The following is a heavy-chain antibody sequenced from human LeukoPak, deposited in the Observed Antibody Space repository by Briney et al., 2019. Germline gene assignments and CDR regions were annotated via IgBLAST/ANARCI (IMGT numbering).Heavy chain of an antibody. D-gene: IGHD1-26*01. V-gene: IGHV4-61*02. CDR1: GDSISIGSHF. CDR3: AREGSGSHPGYY. CDR2: IYTTGST. J-gene: IGHJ4*02. Sequence: SQTLSLTCTVSGDSISIGSHFWRWIRQPAGKGLEWIGRIYTTGSTNYNPSLKSRVTISVDTSKNQFSLKLSSVTAADTAVYYCAREGSGSHPGYYWGQGTLVTVSS.